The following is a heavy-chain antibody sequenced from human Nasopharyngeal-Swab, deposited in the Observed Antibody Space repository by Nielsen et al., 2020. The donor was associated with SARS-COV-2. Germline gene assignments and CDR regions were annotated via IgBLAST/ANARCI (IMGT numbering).Heavy chain of an antibody. J-gene: IGHJ4*02. Sequence: ASVKVSCKASGYTFTGYYMHWVRQAPGQGLEWMGRINPNSGNTNYAQKLQGRVTMTTDTSTSTAYMELRSLRSDDTAVYYCAREDGIAAAGTDYWGQGTLVTVSS. CDR3: AREDGIAAAGTDY. D-gene: IGHD6-13*01. CDR1: GYTFTGYY. V-gene: IGHV1-2*06. CDR2: INPNSGNT.